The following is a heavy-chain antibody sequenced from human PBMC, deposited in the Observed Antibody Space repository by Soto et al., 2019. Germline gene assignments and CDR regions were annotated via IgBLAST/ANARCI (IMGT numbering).Heavy chain of an antibody. D-gene: IGHD3-3*01. CDR3: AVGRTRNGAYYAFWSGYYTYWFDT. CDR1: GGSVSSGSYY. V-gene: IGHV4-61*01. Sequence: SETLSLTCTVSGGSVSSGSYYWSWIRQPPGKGLEWIGYIYYSGSTNYNPSLKSRVTISVDTSKNQFSLKLSSVTAADTAVYYCAVGRTRNGAYYAFWSGYYTYWFDTWGQGTLVTVSS. CDR2: IYYSGST. J-gene: IGHJ5*02.